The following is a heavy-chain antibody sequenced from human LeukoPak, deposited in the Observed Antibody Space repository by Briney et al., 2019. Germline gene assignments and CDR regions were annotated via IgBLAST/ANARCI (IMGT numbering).Heavy chain of an antibody. D-gene: IGHD3-10*01. CDR1: EFTFSGHG. CDR3: AMSYYGSGSYAFDI. J-gene: IGHJ3*02. V-gene: IGHV3-30*03. Sequence: GGSLRLSCAPSEFTFSGHGMHWVRQAPGKGLEWVAIISNDGSRKYYAHSVEGRFTISRDNSKNTLYLQMNSLRAEDTAVYYCAMSYYGSGSYAFDIWGQGTMVTVSS. CDR2: ISNDGSRK.